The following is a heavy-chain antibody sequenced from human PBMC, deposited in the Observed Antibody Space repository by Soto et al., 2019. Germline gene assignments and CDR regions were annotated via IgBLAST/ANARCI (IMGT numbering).Heavy chain of an antibody. CDR2: INHDGSAK. CDR3: AWGAGWVTDY. D-gene: IGHD6-19*01. V-gene: IGHV3-7*04. CDR1: GFTFSTSW. J-gene: IGHJ4*02. Sequence: EVQLVESGGALVQPGGSLRLSCAGSGFTFSTSWMNWVRQAPGKGLEWVANINHDGSAKYYVDSVKGRFTISRDNADNSLYLQMKSLKSEDTALYYCAWGAGWVTDYWGQGTLVTVSS.